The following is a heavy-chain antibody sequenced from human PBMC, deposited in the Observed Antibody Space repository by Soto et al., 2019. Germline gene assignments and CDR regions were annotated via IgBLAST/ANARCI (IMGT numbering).Heavy chain of an antibody. Sequence: EVQLVESGGGLVKPGGSLRLSCAASGFTFSTYRMHWVRQAPGKGLEWVSSISTTSTYIYYADSVKGRFTISRDNAKNSLLLQRNSLIAEDTAVYYCARDFKYDIVTSNYGMDVWGQGTTVTGSS. D-gene: IGHD3-9*01. J-gene: IGHJ6*02. V-gene: IGHV3-21*02. CDR2: ISTTSTYI. CDR3: ARDFKYDIVTSNYGMDV. CDR1: GFTFSTYR.